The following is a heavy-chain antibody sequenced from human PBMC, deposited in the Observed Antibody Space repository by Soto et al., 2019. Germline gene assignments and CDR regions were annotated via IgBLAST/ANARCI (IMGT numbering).Heavy chain of an antibody. D-gene: IGHD5-12*01. J-gene: IGHJ5*02. CDR1: GYTFTSSD. V-gene: IGHV1-8*01. Sequence: QVHLVQSGAEVKKPGASVKVSCEASGYTFTSSDINWVRQATGQGLEWMGYMNPNSGNTGNAQDFQGRFTMTRNTSNSPAYMELTSLKSDDTAVYYCAREFRRDGSWGQGTLVTVSS. CDR3: AREFRRDGS. CDR2: MNPNSGNT.